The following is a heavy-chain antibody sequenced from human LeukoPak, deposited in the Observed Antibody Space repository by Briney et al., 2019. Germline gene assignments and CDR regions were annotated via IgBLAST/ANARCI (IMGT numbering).Heavy chain of an antibody. CDR2: FDPEDGET. J-gene: IGHJ4*02. Sequence: ASVKVSCKVSGYTFTELSTHWVRQAPGKGLEWMGGFDPEDGETIYAQKFQGRVTMTEDTSTDTAYMELSSLRSEDTAVYYCATQRESFFDSSGYYYVYWGQGTLVTVSS. D-gene: IGHD3-22*01. V-gene: IGHV1-24*01. CDR3: ATQRESFFDSSGYYYVY. CDR1: GYTFTELS.